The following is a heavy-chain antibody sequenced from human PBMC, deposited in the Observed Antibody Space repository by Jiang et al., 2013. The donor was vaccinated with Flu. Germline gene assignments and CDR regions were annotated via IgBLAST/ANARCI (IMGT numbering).Heavy chain of an antibody. CDR2: IYTSGST. Sequence: VLLKPSETLSLTCTVSGGSISSYYWSWIRQPAGKGLEWIGRIYTSGSTNYNPSLKSRVTMSVDTSKNQFSLKLSSVTAADTAVYYCARSPWSTSPRDWYFDLWGRGTLVTVSS. J-gene: IGHJ2*01. CDR3: ARSPWSTSPRDWYFDL. V-gene: IGHV4-4*07. CDR1: GGSISSYY. D-gene: IGHD2-2*01.